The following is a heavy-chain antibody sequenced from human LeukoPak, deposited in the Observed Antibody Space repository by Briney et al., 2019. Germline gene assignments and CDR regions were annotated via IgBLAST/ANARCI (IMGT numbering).Heavy chain of an antibody. Sequence: ASVKVSCKASGYTFTGYYMHWVRQAPGQGLEWMGWINPNNGGTNYAQKFQGRVTMTRDTSISTAYMELSRLRSDDTAVYYCARGAQYYDSSGHLYWGQGTLVTVSS. V-gene: IGHV1-2*02. CDR3: ARGAQYYDSSGHLY. J-gene: IGHJ4*02. D-gene: IGHD3-22*01. CDR2: INPNNGGT. CDR1: GYTFTGYY.